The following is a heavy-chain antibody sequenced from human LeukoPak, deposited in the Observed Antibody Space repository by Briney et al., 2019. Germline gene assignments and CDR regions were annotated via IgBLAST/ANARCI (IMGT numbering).Heavy chain of an antibody. CDR1: GCAFTIHG. CDR2: IIPSIDIA. CDR3: ARLPIRCSSTSCYKGYFDY. D-gene: IGHD2-2*02. Sequence: GASVKVSCKAYGCAFTIHGISWVRQAPGQGLEWMGRIIPSIDIANYAQMFQGRFTITTDRSTTTDYMELTRLKPEDTAVYYCARLPIRCSSTSCYKGYFDYWGQGTLVTVSS. V-gene: IGHV1-69*04. J-gene: IGHJ4*02.